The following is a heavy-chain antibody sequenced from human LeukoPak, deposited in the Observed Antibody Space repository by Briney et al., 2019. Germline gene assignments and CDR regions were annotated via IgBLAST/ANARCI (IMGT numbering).Heavy chain of an antibody. Sequence: SETLSLTCTVSGGSISSSSYYWGWIRQPPGKGLEWIGSIYYSGSTYYNPSLKSRVTISVDTSKNQFSLKLSSVTAADTAVYYCARDLSDYYDSSGSLNWFDPWGQGTLVTVSS. CDR2: IYYSGST. CDR1: GGSISSSSYY. V-gene: IGHV4-39*07. D-gene: IGHD3-22*01. J-gene: IGHJ5*02. CDR3: ARDLSDYYDSSGSLNWFDP.